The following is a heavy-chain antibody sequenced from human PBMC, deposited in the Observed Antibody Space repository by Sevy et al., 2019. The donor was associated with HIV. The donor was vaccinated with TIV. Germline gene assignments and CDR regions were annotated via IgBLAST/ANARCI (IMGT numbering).Heavy chain of an antibody. V-gene: IGHV3-48*02. CDR2: ISSSSSTI. Sequence: GGSLRLSCAASGFTFSSYSMNWVRQAPGKGLEWVSYISSSSSTIYYADSVKGRFTISRDNAKNSLYLQMNSLRDEDTAVYYCARDGSGSYYNYGMDVWGQGTTITVSS. J-gene: IGHJ6*02. D-gene: IGHD1-26*01. CDR1: GFTFSSYS. CDR3: ARDGSGSYYNYGMDV.